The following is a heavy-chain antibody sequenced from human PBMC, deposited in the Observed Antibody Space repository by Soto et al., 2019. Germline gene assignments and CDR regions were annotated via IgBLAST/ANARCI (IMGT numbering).Heavy chain of an antibody. D-gene: IGHD6-13*01. CDR1: GKKVASNTAA. Sequence: FTQIGGVSGKKVASNTAASNWIRQSPSRGLEWLGRTYYRSKWYNDYAVSVKSRITINPDTSKNQFSLQLNSVTPEDTAVYYCARVGNGAAAGVDYYYYYGMDVWGQGTTVTVSS. CDR2: TYYRSKWYN. J-gene: IGHJ6*02. V-gene: IGHV6-1*01. CDR3: ARVGNGAAAGVDYYYYYGMDV.